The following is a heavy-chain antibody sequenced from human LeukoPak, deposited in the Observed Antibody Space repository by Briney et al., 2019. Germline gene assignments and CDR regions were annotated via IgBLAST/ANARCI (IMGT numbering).Heavy chain of an antibody. CDR1: GYTFTSYG. CDR2: ISAYNGNI. CDR3: ARDALYAVADILTGYYTFNLWFDP. J-gene: IGHJ5*02. Sequence: ASVKVSCKASGYTFTSYGISWVRQAPGQGLEWMGWISAYNGNINYEQKLQGRVTMTTDTSTCTAYMELRSLRSDDTGVYYCARDALYAVADILTGYYTFNLWFDPWGQGTLVTVSS. D-gene: IGHD3-9*01. V-gene: IGHV1-18*01.